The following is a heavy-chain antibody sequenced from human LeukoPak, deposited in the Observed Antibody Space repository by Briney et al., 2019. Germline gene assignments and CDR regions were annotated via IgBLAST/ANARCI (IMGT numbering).Heavy chain of an antibody. J-gene: IGHJ6*02. CDR2: INPNSGGT. V-gene: IGHV1-2*02. Sequence: GASVKVSCKASGYTFTGYYMHWVRQAPGQGLEWMGWINPNSGGTNYAQKFQGRVTITADESTSTAYMELSSLRSEDTAVYYCARESYSSGWYVDYYGMDVWGHGTTVTVSS. D-gene: IGHD6-19*01. CDR1: GYTFTGYY. CDR3: ARESYSSGWYVDYYGMDV.